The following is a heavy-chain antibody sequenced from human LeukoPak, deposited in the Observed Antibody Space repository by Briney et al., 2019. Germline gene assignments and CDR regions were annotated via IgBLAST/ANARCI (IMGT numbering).Heavy chain of an antibody. CDR2: IYYSGST. Sequence: SETLSLTCTVSGGSISSSSYYWGWIRQPPGKGPEWIGSIYYSGSTYYNPSLKSRVTISVDTSKNQFSLKLSSVTAADTAVYYCARHRQRSVLLWFGDNWFDPWGQGTLVTVSS. CDR3: ARHRQRSVLLWFGDNWFDP. J-gene: IGHJ5*02. V-gene: IGHV4-39*01. CDR1: GGSISSSSYY. D-gene: IGHD3-10*01.